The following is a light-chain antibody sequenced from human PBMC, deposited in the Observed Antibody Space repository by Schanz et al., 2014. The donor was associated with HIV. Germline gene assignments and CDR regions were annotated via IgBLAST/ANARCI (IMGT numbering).Light chain of an antibody. CDR3: SSFAGRESHWV. Sequence: QSALPQPASVSGSPGQSITISCTGTSSDVGGYNLVSWYQHHPDKAPKLIIYEGTKRPSGVSDRFSGSKSGNTASLTISGLQAEDEADYYCSSFAGRESHWVFGGGTRLTVL. CDR1: SSDVGGYNL. CDR2: EGT. V-gene: IGLV2-23*01. J-gene: IGLJ3*02.